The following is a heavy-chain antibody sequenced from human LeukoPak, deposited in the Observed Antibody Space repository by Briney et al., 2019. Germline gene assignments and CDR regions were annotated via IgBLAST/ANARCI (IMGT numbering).Heavy chain of an antibody. CDR1: GYTLTELS. D-gene: IGHD3-10*01. CDR2: FDPEDGET. V-gene: IGHV1-24*01. CDR3: ATDQRGAGLGFVYGSGSFNGLDV. Sequence: GASVKVSCKVSGYTLTELSIHWVRQAPGKGLEWMGGFDPEDGETIYAQKFQGRVTMTEDTSTDTGYMELSSLRSEDTAVYYCATDQRGAGLGFVYGSGSFNGLDVWGQGTTAAVSS. J-gene: IGHJ6*02.